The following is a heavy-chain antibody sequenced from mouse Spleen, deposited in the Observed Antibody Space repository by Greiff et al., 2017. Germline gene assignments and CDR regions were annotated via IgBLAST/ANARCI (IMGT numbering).Heavy chain of an antibody. CDR2: ISYDGSN. D-gene: IGHD4-1*01. Sequence: EVQLVESGPGLVKPSQSLSLTCSVTGYSITSGYYWNWIRQFPGNKLEWMGYISYDGSNNYNPSLKNRISITRDTSKNQFFLKLNSVTTEDTATYYRARDWDAYYFDYWGQGTTLTVSS. V-gene: IGHV3-6*02. J-gene: IGHJ2*01. CDR3: ARDWDAYYFDY. CDR1: GYSITSGYY.